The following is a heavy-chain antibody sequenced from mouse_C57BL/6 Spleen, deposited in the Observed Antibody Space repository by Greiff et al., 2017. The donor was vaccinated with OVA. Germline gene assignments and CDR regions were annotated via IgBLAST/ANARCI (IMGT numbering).Heavy chain of an antibody. D-gene: IGHD2-4*01. CDR2: IDPISGGT. V-gene: IGHV1-72*01. CDR3: AKGRAYEYDFDY. J-gene: IGHJ2*01. Sequence: VQLQQPGAELVKPGASVKLSCKASGYTFTSYWMHWVKQRPGRGLEWIGRIDPISGGTKYNEKFKSKATLTVDKSSSTAYMQHSSLTSEDSAVYYCAKGRAYEYDFDYWGQGTTLTVSS. CDR1: GYTFTSYW.